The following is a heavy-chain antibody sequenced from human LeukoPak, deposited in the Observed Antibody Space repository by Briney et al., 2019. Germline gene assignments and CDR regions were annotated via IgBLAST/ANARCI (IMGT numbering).Heavy chain of an antibody. Sequence: SQTLSLTCTVSGGSISSGSYYWSWIRQPAGKGLGWIGRIYTSGSTNYNPSLKSRVTISVDTSKNQFSLKLSSVTAADTAVFYCARLTMTSYYFDYWGQGTLVTVSS. V-gene: IGHV4-61*02. CDR3: ARLTMTSYYFDY. J-gene: IGHJ4*02. D-gene: IGHD3-22*01. CDR2: IYTSGST. CDR1: GGSISSGSYY.